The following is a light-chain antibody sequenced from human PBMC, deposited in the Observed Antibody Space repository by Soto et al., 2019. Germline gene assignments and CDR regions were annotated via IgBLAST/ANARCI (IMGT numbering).Light chain of an antibody. CDR1: QSVSSSY. Sequence: EIVLTQSPGTLSLSPGERATLSCRASQSVSSSYLAWYQQKPGQAPRLLIYGASSRATGMPDRFSGSGSGTAFTLTISRLEPEDFAVYYYQQYGSSPPYTFGRGTKLEIK. V-gene: IGKV3-20*01. CDR3: QQYGSSPPYT. J-gene: IGKJ2*01. CDR2: GAS.